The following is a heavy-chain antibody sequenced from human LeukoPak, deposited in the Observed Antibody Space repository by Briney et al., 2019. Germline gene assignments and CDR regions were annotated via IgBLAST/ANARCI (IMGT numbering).Heavy chain of an antibody. CDR3: ARGHSGLWIQPGYYFDY. CDR1: GYIFIDYY. D-gene: IGHD5-18*01. CDR2: MNPNSGNT. Sequence: GASVKVSCKASGYIFIDYYMNWVRQAPGQGLEWMGWMNPNSGNTGYAQKFQGRVTITRNTSISTAYMELSSLRSEDTAVYYCARGHSGLWIQPGYYFDYWGQGTLVTVSS. V-gene: IGHV1-8*03. J-gene: IGHJ4*02.